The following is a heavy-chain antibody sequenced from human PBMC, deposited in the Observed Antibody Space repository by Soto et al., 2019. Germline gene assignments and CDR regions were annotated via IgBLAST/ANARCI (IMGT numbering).Heavy chain of an antibody. V-gene: IGHV4-39*01. CDR3: AIILEFCIGTRCYPEVLDI. CDR2: IYYSGST. J-gene: IGHJ3*02. Sequence: SETLSLTCTVSGGSIGSSSYYWGWIRQPPGKGLEWIGSIYYSGSTYYNPSLKSRVTISVDTSKNQFSLKLSSVTAADTAVYYCAIILEFCIGTRCYPEVLDIWGHGTMVTVSP. CDR1: GGSIGSSSYY. D-gene: IGHD2-2*01.